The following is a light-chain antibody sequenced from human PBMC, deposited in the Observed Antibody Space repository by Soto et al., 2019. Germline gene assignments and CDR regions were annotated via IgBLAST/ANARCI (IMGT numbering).Light chain of an antibody. CDR2: GAS. V-gene: IGKV3-15*01. J-gene: IGKJ1*01. CDR1: QSVSSSY. CDR3: QQYNIWPPWT. Sequence: EIVLTQPPGTLSLSPGERATLSCRAIQSVSSSYLVWYQQKPGQAPRLLIYGASTRATGIPARFSGSGSATEFTLTISSLQSGDFAVYYCQQYNIWPPWTFGQGTKVDI.